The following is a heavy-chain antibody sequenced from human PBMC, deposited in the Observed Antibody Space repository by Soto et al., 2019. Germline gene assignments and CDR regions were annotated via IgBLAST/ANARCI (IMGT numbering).Heavy chain of an antibody. CDR1: GFTFSSYS. Sequence: EVQLVESGGGMVQPGGSLRLSCAASGFTFSSYSMNWVRQAPGKRLEWVSYISSSSSTIYYADSVKGRFTISRDNAKNSLYLQMNSLRDEDTAVYYCARDRVDTAMANDAFDIWGQGTMVTVSS. J-gene: IGHJ3*02. D-gene: IGHD5-18*01. V-gene: IGHV3-48*02. CDR3: ARDRVDTAMANDAFDI. CDR2: ISSSSSTI.